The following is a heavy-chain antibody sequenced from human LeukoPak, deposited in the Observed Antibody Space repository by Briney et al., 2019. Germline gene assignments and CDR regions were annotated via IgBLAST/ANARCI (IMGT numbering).Heavy chain of an antibody. Sequence: ASVKVSCKASGYTFTGYYMHWVRQAPGQGLEWMGWINPNSGGTNYAQKFQGRVTMTRDTSISTANMDLSRLRSDGTAVYYCARDRRYCSGGSCYSGFGMYYYMDVWGKGTTVTISS. V-gene: IGHV1-2*02. J-gene: IGHJ6*03. CDR1: GYTFTGYY. CDR2: INPNSGGT. D-gene: IGHD2-15*01. CDR3: ARDRRYCSGGSCYSGFGMYYYMDV.